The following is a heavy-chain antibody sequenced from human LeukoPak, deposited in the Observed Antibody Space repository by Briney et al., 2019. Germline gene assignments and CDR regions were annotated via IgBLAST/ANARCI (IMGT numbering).Heavy chain of an antibody. CDR3: ARVGGTNYYYYGMDV. CDR2: IYYSGST. Sequence: SQTLSLTCTVSGGSISSGDYYWSWIRQPPGKGLEWIGYIYYSGSTYYNPSLKSRVTISVDTSKNQFSLKLSSVTAADTAVYYCARVGGTNYYYYGMDVWGQGTTVTVSS. V-gene: IGHV4-30-4*01. J-gene: IGHJ6*02. D-gene: IGHD1-26*01. CDR1: GGSISSGDYY.